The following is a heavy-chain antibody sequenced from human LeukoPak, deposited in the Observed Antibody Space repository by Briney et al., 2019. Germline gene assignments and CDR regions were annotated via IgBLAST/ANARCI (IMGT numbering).Heavy chain of an antibody. J-gene: IGHJ4*02. V-gene: IGHV3-23*01. D-gene: IGHD6-13*01. CDR3: AKHRSGIAASGSNY. Sequence: GGSLRLSCAASGFTFTDYAMGWVRQAPGQGLEWASTISASGSTTYYADSVKGRFTISRDDSNNTLYLQMNNLKVEDTAVYYCAKHRSGIAASGSNYWGQGTLVSVSS. CDR1: GFTFTDYA. CDR2: ISASGSTT.